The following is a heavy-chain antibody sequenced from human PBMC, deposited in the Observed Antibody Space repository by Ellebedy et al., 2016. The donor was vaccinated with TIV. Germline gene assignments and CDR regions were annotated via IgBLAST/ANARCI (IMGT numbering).Heavy chain of an antibody. CDR3: VRASSWSNFDY. CDR1: EFTFSSYW. Sequence: GESLKISXAASEFTFSSYWMTWVRQAPGKGLEWVANIKRDGSETSYVDSVKGRFTISRDNAKNSLYLQMDSLRAEDTAVYYCVRASSWSNFDYWGQGTLVTVSS. J-gene: IGHJ4*02. D-gene: IGHD6-13*01. V-gene: IGHV3-7*04. CDR2: IKRDGSET.